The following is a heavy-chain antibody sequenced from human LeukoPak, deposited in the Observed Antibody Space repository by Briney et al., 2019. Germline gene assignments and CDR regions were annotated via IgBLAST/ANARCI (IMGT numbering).Heavy chain of an antibody. CDR2: INPNSGGT. J-gene: IGHJ6*03. Sequence: GASVKVSCKASGYTFTSYGISWVRQAPGQGLEWMGWINPNSGGTNYAQKFQGRVTMTRDTSISTAYMELSRLRSDDTAVYYCARDRSSLLWFGGRGPYYYYYYMDVWGKGTTVTISS. D-gene: IGHD3-10*01. V-gene: IGHV1-2*02. CDR3: ARDRSSLLWFGGRGPYYYYYYMDV. CDR1: GYTFTSYG.